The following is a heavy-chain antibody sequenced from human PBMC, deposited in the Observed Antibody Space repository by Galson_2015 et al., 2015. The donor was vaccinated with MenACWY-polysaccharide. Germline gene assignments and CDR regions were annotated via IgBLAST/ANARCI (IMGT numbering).Heavy chain of an antibody. CDR1: GSTFSSYA. CDR2: ISGSGDST. D-gene: IGHD1-7*01. Sequence: SLRLSCAASGSTFSSYAMSWVRQAPGKGLERVSVISGSGDSTYNADSVKGRFTFSRDNSKNTLYLQMNSLRAEDTAVYYCALGNYYFHNWGQATLVTVSS. V-gene: IGHV3-23*01. CDR3: ALGNYYFHN. J-gene: IGHJ4*02.